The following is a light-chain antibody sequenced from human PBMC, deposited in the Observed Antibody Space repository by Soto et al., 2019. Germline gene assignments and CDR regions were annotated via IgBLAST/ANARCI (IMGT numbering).Light chain of an antibody. CDR2: DVT. CDR3: ISYTSSSTWV. CDR1: SSDVGSYDY. Sequence: QSALTQPASVSGSPGQSITISCTGTSSDVGSYDYVSWYQQHPGKAPKVMIYDVTNRPSGVSNRFSGSKSGNTASLTISGLQAEDEADYYCISYTSSSTWVFGGGTQLTVL. J-gene: IGLJ3*02. V-gene: IGLV2-14*01.